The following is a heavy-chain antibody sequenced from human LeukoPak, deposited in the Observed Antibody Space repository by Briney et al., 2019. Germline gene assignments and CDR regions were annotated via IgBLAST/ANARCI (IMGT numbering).Heavy chain of an antibody. CDR2: IIPIFGTP. CDR1: GGTFSSYA. CDR3: VRVEYTGGGYYFDY. D-gene: IGHD3-16*01. Sequence: SVKVSCKASGGTFSSYAISWVRQAPGQGLEWMGGIIPIFGTPNYAQNFQGRVTITTDESTNTAYMELSSLRSDDTAVYYCVRVEYTGGGYYFDYWGQGILVTVSS. J-gene: IGHJ4*02. V-gene: IGHV1-69*05.